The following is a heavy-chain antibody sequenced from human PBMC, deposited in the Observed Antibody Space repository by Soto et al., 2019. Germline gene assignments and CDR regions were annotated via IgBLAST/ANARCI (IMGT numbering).Heavy chain of an antibody. V-gene: IGHV4-59*01. CDR3: ARDRQLLFRETGYYYYYMDV. Sequence: SETLSLTCTVSGGSISSYYWSWIRQPPGKGLEWIGYIYYSGSTNYNPSLKSRVTISVDTSKNQFSLKLSSVTAADTAVYYCARDRQLLFRETGYYYYYMDVWGKGTTVTVSS. J-gene: IGHJ6*03. D-gene: IGHD2-2*01. CDR1: GGSISSYY. CDR2: IYYSGST.